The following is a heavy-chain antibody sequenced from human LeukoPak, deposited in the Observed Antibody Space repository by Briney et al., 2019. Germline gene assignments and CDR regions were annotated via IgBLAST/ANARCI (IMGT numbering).Heavy chain of an antibody. CDR3: ATGGGYSAWDYFDY. CDR2: ISYDGSNK. Sequence: GGSLRLSCAASGFTFSSYAMHWVRQAPGKGLEWVAVISYDGSNKYYADSVKGRFTISRDNSKNPLYLQMNSLRGEDTAVYYCATGGGYSAWDYFDYWGQGTLVTVSS. CDR1: GFTFSSYA. J-gene: IGHJ4*02. D-gene: IGHD5-18*01. V-gene: IGHV3-30*04.